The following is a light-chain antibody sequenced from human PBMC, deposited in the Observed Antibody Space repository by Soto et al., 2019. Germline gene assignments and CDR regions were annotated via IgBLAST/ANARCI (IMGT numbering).Light chain of an antibody. J-gene: IGKJ3*01. CDR2: AAP. CDR1: QGISSW. Sequence: DIQMTQSPSSVSASVGDRVTITCRASQGISSWLAWYQQKPGKAPKLLIYAAPSLQSGVPSRFSGSGSGTDFTVTFSTLQPEEFASDDCPQANCFPFTFGPGTQVAIE. V-gene: IGKV1-12*01. CDR3: PQANCFPFT.